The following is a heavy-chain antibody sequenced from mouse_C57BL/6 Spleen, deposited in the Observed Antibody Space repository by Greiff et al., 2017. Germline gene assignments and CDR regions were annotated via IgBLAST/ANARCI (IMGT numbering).Heavy chain of an antibody. V-gene: IGHV1-22*01. CDR3: ASGDY. CDR2: INPNNGGT. CDR1: GYTFTDYN. J-gene: IGHJ2*01. Sequence: VQLQQSGPELVKPGASVKMSCKAYGYTFTDYNMHWVKQSHGKSLEWIGNINPNNGGTRYNPHLQGKDPCTVNKSSSTAYMDLRSLSSEDSSVYYGASGDYWGQGTTLPVSS.